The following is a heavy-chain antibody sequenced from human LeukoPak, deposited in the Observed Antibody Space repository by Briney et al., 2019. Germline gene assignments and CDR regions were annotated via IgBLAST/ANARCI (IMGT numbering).Heavy chain of an antibody. CDR2: IYHNGGT. D-gene: IGHD6-19*01. CDR3: ARHLRAVAGGRYFDY. V-gene: IGHV4-59*08. CDR1: GGSISGYY. J-gene: IGHJ4*02. Sequence: SETLSLTCTVSGGSISGYYWSWIRQPPGKGLEWIGYIYHNGGTNYNPSLQSRLTISVDTSKNQFSLKLSSVTAADTAVYYCARHLRAVAGGRYFDYWGQGTQVAVSS.